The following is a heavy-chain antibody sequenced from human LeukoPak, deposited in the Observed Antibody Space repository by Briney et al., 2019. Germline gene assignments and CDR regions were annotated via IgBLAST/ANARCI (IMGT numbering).Heavy chain of an antibody. Sequence: ASVKVSCKASGYTFSRYGMHWVRQAPGQRLEWMGWINAGNENTKYSQKFQGRVSITRDTSASTAYMELSSLRSEDTAVYYCARGRYGGNFVNFDYWGQGTLVTVSS. CDR3: ARGRYGGNFVNFDY. D-gene: IGHD4-23*01. CDR1: GYTFSRYG. V-gene: IGHV1-3*01. CDR2: INAGNENT. J-gene: IGHJ4*02.